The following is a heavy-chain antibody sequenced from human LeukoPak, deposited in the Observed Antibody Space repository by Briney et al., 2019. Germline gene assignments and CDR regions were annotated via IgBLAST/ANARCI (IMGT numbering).Heavy chain of an antibody. CDR2: IYTSGST. D-gene: IGHD3-3*02. CDR3: ARRDSINLDAFDI. CDR1: GGSISSYY. J-gene: IGHJ3*02. V-gene: IGHV4-4*07. Sequence: SETPSLTCTVSGGSISSYYWSWIRQPAGKGLEWIGRIYTSGSTNYNPSLKSRVTMSVDTSKSQFSLKLSSVTAADTAVYYCARRDSINLDAFDIWGQGTMVTVSS.